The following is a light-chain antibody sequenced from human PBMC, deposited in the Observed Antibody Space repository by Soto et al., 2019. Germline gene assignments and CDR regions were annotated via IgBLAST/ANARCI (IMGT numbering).Light chain of an antibody. CDR2: GAS. CDR1: QSGSSN. CDR3: QQYNNWRGP. J-gene: IGKJ1*01. Sequence: EIVMTQSPATLSVSPGERATLSCRASQSGSSNLAWYQQKPGQAPRLLIYGASTRATDIPARFSGSGSGTEFTLTINSLQSEDFAVYYCQQYNNWRGPFGQGTKVEIK. V-gene: IGKV3-15*01.